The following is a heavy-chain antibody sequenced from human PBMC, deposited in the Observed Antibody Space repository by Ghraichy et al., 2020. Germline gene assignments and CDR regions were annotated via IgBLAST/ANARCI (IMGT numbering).Heavy chain of an antibody. J-gene: IGHJ4*02. Sequence: LSLTCAASGFTFSSYAMSWVRQAPGKGLEWVSVLSNSGGSTSYADSVKGRFTISRDNSKNTLFLQMDSLRGEETAIYYCAKCTVGGRPYYFDYWGQGTLVTVSS. CDR2: LSNSGGST. CDR3: AKCTVGGRPYYFDY. D-gene: IGHD3-16*01. V-gene: IGHV3-23*01. CDR1: GFTFSSYA.